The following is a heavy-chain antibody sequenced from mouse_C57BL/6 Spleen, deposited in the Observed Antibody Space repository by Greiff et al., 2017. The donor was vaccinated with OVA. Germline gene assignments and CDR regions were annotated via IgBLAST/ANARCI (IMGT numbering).Heavy chain of an antibody. CDR3: TRSDYYGSRGEAMDY. Sequence: VQLQQSGAELVRPGASVTLSCKASGYTFTDYEMHWVKQTPVHGLEWIGAIDPETGGTAYNQKFKGKAILTADKSSSTAYMELRSLTSEDPAVYYCTRSDYYGSRGEAMDYWGQGTSVTVSS. D-gene: IGHD1-1*01. J-gene: IGHJ4*01. CDR2: IDPETGGT. CDR1: GYTFTDYE. V-gene: IGHV1-15*01.